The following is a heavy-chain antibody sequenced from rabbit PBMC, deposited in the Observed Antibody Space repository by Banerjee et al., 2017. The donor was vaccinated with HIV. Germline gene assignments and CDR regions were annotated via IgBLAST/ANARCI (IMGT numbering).Heavy chain of an antibody. D-gene: IGHD7-1*01. CDR1: GFDFSSYG. CDR2: INTSSGST. V-gene: IGHV1S40*01. Sequence: QSLEESGGDLVKPGASLKLSCTASGFDFSSYGISWVRQAPGKGLEWIACINTSSGSTVYATWAKGRFTISRTSSTTVALQMTSLTAADTATYFCARDLTGVTGWNFNLWGPGTLVTVS. CDR3: ARDLTGVTGWNFNL. J-gene: IGHJ4*01.